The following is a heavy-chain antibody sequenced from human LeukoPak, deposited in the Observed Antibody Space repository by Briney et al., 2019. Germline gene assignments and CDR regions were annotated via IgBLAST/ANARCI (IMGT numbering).Heavy chain of an antibody. Sequence: GRSLRLSCAASGFTFSSHSMLWVRQAPGRGLEWVAVISYDGNAKNHADSVKGRFTISRDNSKNTLFLQMNSLRADDTAVYYCARERQNHSGNYFDCWGQGTLVTVSS. CDR2: ISYDGNAK. J-gene: IGHJ4*02. CDR3: ARERQNHSGNYFDC. D-gene: IGHD1-26*01. V-gene: IGHV3-30-3*01. CDR1: GFTFSSHS.